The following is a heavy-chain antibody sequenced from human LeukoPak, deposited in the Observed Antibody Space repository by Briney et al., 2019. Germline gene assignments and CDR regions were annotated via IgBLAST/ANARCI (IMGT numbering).Heavy chain of an antibody. Sequence: GSLRLSCAASGFTFSSYSMNWVRQAPGKGLEWVSSISSSSSYIYYADSVKGRFTISGDNAKNSLYLQMNSLRAEDTAVYYCARLLRYYDSSGYYGALDYWGQGTLVTVSS. D-gene: IGHD3-22*01. CDR2: ISSSSSYI. J-gene: IGHJ4*02. CDR1: GFTFSSYS. V-gene: IGHV3-21*01. CDR3: ARLLRYYDSSGYYGALDY.